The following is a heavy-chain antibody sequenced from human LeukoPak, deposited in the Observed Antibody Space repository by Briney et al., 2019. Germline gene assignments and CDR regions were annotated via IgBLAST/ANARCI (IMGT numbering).Heavy chain of an antibody. D-gene: IGHD3-22*01. CDR3: ARSSRDSSGYSDLDP. V-gene: IGHV4-59*01. CDR1: GGSISVYY. Sequence: SETLSLTCTVSGGSISVYYWSWIRQPPGKGLEWIGYVYDSGSTKYNPSLKSRVTISVDTSNDQFSLRLTSATAADTAVYYCARSSRDSSGYSDLDPWGQGILVTVSS. CDR2: VYDSGST. J-gene: IGHJ5*02.